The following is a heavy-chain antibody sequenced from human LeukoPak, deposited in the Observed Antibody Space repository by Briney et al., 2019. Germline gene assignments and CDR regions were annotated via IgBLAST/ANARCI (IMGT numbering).Heavy chain of an antibody. J-gene: IGHJ4*02. D-gene: IGHD6-13*01. CDR1: GFTFSSYW. Sequence: GGSLRLSCAASGFTFSSYWMHWVRQAPGKGLVWVSRINSDGSSTSYADSVKGRFTISRDNSKNTLYLQMNSLRAEETAIYYCAKFSAFTSNWYKTPFDCWGQGTLVTVSS. CDR2: INSDGSST. V-gene: IGHV3-74*01. CDR3: AKFSAFTSNWYKTPFDC.